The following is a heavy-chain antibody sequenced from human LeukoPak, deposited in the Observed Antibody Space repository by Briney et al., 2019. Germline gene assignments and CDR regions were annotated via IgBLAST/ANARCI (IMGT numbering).Heavy chain of an antibody. CDR3: ASGLYDAFDI. CDR2: ISYDGGNK. D-gene: IGHD2-2*02. V-gene: IGHV3-30-3*01. J-gene: IGHJ3*02. Sequence: GGSLRLSCAASGFTFSSYAMHWVRQAPGKGLEWVAVISYDGGNKYYADSVKGRFTISRDNSKNTLYLQMNSLRAEDTAVYYCASGLYDAFDIWGQGTMVTVSS. CDR1: GFTFSSYA.